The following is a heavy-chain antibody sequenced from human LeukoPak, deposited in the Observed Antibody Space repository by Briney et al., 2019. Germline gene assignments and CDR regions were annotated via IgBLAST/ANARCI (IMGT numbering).Heavy chain of an antibody. D-gene: IGHD4-17*01. Sequence: GRSLRLSCAASGFTSSSYGMHWVRQAPGKGLEWVALIWYDGSNKYYADSVKGRFTISRDNSKNTLYLQMNSLRAEDTAVYYCARDDGDVLYYYYGMDVGGQGTTVTVSS. CDR1: GFTSSSYG. CDR2: IWYDGSNK. V-gene: IGHV3-33*01. J-gene: IGHJ6*02. CDR3: ARDDGDVLYYYYGMDV.